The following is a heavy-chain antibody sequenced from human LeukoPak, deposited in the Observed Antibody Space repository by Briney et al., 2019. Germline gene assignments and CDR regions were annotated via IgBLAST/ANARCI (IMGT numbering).Heavy chain of an antibody. CDR2: ISSSSSYI. D-gene: IGHD1-1*01. CDR1: GFTFSSYS. Sequence: GGSLRLSCAASGFTFSSYSMNWVRQAPGKGLEWVSSISSSSSYIYYADSVKGRFPISRDNAKNSLCLQMNSLRAEDTAVYYCARGVRATGTATYFDYWGQGTLVTVSS. CDR3: ARGVRATGTATYFDY. V-gene: IGHV3-21*01. J-gene: IGHJ4*02.